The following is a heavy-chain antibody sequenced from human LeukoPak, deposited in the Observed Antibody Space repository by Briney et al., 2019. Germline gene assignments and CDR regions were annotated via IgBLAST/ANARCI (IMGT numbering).Heavy chain of an antibody. J-gene: IGHJ5*02. CDR3: AREGYSSGWGWFDP. V-gene: IGHV4-59*01. CDR1: GGSISSDY. D-gene: IGHD6-19*01. Sequence: SETLTLTCTVSGGSISSDYWSWIRQSPGKGLEWIGYIHYSGGTKYNPSLKNRVTISMDTCKNQFSLKVSSVTAADTAVYYCAREGYSSGWGWFDPWGQGTLVTVSS. CDR2: IHYSGGT.